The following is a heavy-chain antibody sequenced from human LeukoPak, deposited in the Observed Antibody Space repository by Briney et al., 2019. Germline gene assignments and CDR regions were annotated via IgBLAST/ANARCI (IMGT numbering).Heavy chain of an antibody. V-gene: IGHV4-59*01. D-gene: IGHD3-22*01. CDR3: ARDFNYDSSGYLYNWFDP. Sequence: SETLSLTCTVSGGSISSYYWSWIRQPPGKGLEWIGYIYYSGGTNYNPSLKSRVTISVDTTKNQFSLKLSSVTAADTAVYYCARDFNYDSSGYLYNWFDPWGQGTLVTVSS. CDR1: GGSISSYY. J-gene: IGHJ5*02. CDR2: IYYSGGT.